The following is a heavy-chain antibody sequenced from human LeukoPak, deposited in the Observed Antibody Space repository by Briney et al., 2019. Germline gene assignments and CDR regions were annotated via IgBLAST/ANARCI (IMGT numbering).Heavy chain of an antibody. J-gene: IGHJ2*01. CDR3: ARSYYYDSSGYPYWYFDL. CDR2: IFHGGST. CDR1: GYSISSGYY. D-gene: IGHD3-22*01. V-gene: IGHV4-38-2*02. Sequence: SETLSLTCTVSGYSISSGYYWGWIRQSPGEGLEWIGSIFHGGSTHYKPSLKSRVTISVDTSKNQFSLKLSSVTAADTAVYYCARSYYYDSSGYPYWYFDLWGRGTLVTVSS.